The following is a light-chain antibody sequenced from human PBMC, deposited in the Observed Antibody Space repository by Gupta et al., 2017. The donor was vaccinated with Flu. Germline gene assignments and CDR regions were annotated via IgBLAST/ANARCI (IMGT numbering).Light chain of an antibody. V-gene: IGKV2-24*01. J-gene: IGKJ2*01. CDR1: QSRVHRDGKTF. Sequence: DNVMTQTPLSLPVTLGQTASISCRSSQSRVHRDGKTFLSWLHQRPGQPPRLLIYKISNRFAGVSDRFIGSGEGKDFTLKITRGEEEDVGVYYCRQSTHFPPYTFGQGTKMDIK. CDR3: RQSTHFPPYT. CDR2: KIS.